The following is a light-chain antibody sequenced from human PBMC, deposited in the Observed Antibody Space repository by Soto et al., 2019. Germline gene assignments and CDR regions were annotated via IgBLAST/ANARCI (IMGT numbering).Light chain of an antibody. CDR3: AAWDDSLSAVV. CDR1: SSNIGSNY. CDR2: RND. Sequence: QSVLTQPPLASGTPGQRITISCSGSSSNIGSNYVYWYQQFPGSAPKLLIYRNDQRPSGVPDRFSGSKSGTSASLAISGPRSEDEADYYCAAWDDSLSAVVFGGGTKLTVL. J-gene: IGLJ2*01. V-gene: IGLV1-47*01.